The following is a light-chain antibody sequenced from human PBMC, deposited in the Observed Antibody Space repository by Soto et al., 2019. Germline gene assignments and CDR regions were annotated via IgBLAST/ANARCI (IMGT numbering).Light chain of an antibody. Sequence: EIVMTQSPATLSVSPGERATLSCRASQSFSYYLSWYQQKPGQAPRLLIYDASSRATGVPDRCSGSGSGTDFTLTISRLEPEDFAVYYCQQYGSSITFGQGTRLEI. CDR1: QSFSYY. J-gene: IGKJ5*01. CDR3: QQYGSSIT. CDR2: DAS. V-gene: IGKV3-20*01.